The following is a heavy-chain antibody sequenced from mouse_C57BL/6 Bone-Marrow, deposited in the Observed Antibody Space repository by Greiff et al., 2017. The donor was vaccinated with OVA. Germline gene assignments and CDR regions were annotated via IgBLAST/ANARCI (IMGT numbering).Heavy chain of an antibody. Sequence: EVKLEESGGGLVQPGGSMKLSCVASGFTFSNYWMNWVRQSPEKGLEWVAQIRLKSDNYATHYAESVKGRFTISRDDSKSSVYLQMNNLRAEDTGIYYCTRGNDLYAMDYWGQGTSVTVSS. J-gene: IGHJ4*01. CDR2: IRLKSDNYAT. CDR1: GFTFSNYW. V-gene: IGHV6-3*01. CDR3: TRGNDLYAMDY.